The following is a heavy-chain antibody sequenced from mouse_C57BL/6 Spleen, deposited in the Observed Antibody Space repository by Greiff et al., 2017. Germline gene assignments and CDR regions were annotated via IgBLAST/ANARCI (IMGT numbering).Heavy chain of an antibody. Sequence: QVQLKQPGTELVKPGASVKLSCKASGYTFTSYWMHWVKQRPGQGLEWIGNINPSNGGTNYNEKFKSKATLTVDKSSSTAYMQLSSLTSEDSAVYYCARAGIYDGYYNYWGQGTTLTVSS. V-gene: IGHV1-53*01. D-gene: IGHD2-3*01. CDR3: ARAGIYDGYYNY. CDR2: INPSNGGT. CDR1: GYTFTSYW. J-gene: IGHJ2*01.